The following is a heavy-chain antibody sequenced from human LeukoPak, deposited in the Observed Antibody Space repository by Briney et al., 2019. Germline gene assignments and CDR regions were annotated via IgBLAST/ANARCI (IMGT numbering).Heavy chain of an antibody. J-gene: IGHJ5*02. CDR2: IWYDGSNK. Sequence: GGSLRLSCAASGFTFSSYGMHWVRQAPGKGLEWVAVIWYDGSNKYYADSVKGRFTISRDNPKNTLYLQMNSLRAEDTAVYYCARVDGWFGGFDPWGQGTLVTVSS. CDR3: ARVDGWFGGFDP. CDR1: GFTFSSYG. D-gene: IGHD3-10*01. V-gene: IGHV3-30*19.